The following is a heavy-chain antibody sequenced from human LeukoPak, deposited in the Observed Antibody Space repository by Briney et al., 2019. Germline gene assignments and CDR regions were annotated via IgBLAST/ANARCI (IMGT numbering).Heavy chain of an antibody. CDR1: GGSISSGGYY. V-gene: IGHV4-31*03. D-gene: IGHD1-1*01. CDR3: ARGTGTTWFDP. Sequence: SETLSLTCTVSGGSISSGGYYWSWIRQHPGKGLEWIGHIYYSGSTYYNPSLKSRVTISVDTSKNQFSLKLSSVTAADTAVYYCARGTGTTWFDPWGQGTLVTVSS. CDR2: IYYSGST. J-gene: IGHJ5*02.